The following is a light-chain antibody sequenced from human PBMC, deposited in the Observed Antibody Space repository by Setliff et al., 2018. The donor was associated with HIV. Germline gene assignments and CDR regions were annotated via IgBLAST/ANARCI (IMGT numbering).Light chain of an antibody. V-gene: IGLV1-44*01. CDR1: SSNIGGNT. J-gene: IGLJ1*01. CDR2: SNN. CDR3: AAWDGSLNGYV. Sequence: QSALTQPPSASGTPGQGVTISCSGSSSNIGGNTVNWYQQLPGTAPKLLIYSNNQRPSGVPDRFSGSKSGTSASLAISGLQSEDEADYYCAAWDGSLNGYVFGAGTKVTVL.